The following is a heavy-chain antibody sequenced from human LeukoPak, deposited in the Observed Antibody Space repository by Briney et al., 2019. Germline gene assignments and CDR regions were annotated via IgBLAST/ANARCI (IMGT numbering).Heavy chain of an antibody. Sequence: PGGSLRLSCAASGFTFNTYTMNWVRQAPGKGLEWVSSISSGTSYIYYADSVKGRFTISRDNAKNSLYLQMNSLRAEDTAVYYCAREYRVATVYYYYYMDVWGKGTTVTVSS. V-gene: IGHV3-21*01. CDR1: GFTFNTYT. CDR2: ISSGTSYI. J-gene: IGHJ6*03. CDR3: AREYRVATVYYYYYMDV. D-gene: IGHD5-12*01.